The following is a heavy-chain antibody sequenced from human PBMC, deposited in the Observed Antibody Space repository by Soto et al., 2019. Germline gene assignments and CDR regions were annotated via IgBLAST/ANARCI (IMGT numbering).Heavy chain of an antibody. D-gene: IGHD3-9*01. Sequence: SETLSLTWTVSGGSVSNSSYCWGWVRQPPGKGLEWIGSVYYSGSTYYNPSLESRVTISVDKSKNQFSLKLMSLSAADTAVYYCGRLEGLATISYYFDYWGQGALVTVSS. CDR1: GGSVSNSSYC. CDR2: VYYSGST. J-gene: IGHJ4*02. V-gene: IGHV4-39*01. CDR3: GRLEGLATISYYFDY.